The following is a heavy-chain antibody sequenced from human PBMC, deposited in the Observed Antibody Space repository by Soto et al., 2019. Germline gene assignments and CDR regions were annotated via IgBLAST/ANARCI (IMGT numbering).Heavy chain of an antibody. Sequence: SETLSLTCTVSGASISGFYWSWIRKSAGKGLEWIGRIYATGTTDYNPSLKSRVMMSVDTSKKQFSLKLRSVTAADTAAYYCVRDGTKTLRDWFDPWGQGVSVTVSS. CDR2: IYATGTT. J-gene: IGHJ5*02. CDR3: VRDGTKTLRDWFDP. CDR1: GASISGFY. D-gene: IGHD1-1*01. V-gene: IGHV4-4*07.